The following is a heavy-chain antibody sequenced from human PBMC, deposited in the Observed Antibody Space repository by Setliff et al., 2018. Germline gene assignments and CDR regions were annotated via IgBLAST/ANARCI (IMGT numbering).Heavy chain of an antibody. CDR3: ASKYYDILTGPSLTWYGMDV. D-gene: IGHD3-9*01. V-gene: IGHV1-69*10. J-gene: IGHJ6*02. CDR2: IIPLLGIA. Sequence: RASVKVSCKASGGTFSSYAISWVRQAPGQGLEWMGGIIPLLGIANYAQKFQGRVTITTDKSTSTAYMELSSLRSEDTAVYYCASKYYDILTGPSLTWYGMDVWCQGTTVTVSS. CDR1: GGTFSSYA.